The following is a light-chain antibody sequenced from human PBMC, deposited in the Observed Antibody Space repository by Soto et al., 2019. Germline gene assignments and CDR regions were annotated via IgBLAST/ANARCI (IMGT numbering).Light chain of an antibody. V-gene: IGKV4-1*01. CDR3: QQYDSAPWA. Sequence: DIVTAQSPDSLAVSLGVRATINCKSSQPVLSRSNNKNYLSWYQQKPGQPPKLLISWASTRESGVPDRFSGSGSGTDFTLTTSTLQAEDVAVYYCQQYDSAPWAFGQGTKVEIQ. J-gene: IGKJ1*01. CDR1: QPVLSRSNNKNY. CDR2: WAS.